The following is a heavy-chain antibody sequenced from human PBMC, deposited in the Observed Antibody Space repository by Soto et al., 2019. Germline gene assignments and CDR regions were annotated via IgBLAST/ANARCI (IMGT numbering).Heavy chain of an antibody. J-gene: IGHJ6*02. CDR2: ISYDGSNK. CDR3: ARDYYDSSGYPSGVYYYYYGMDV. Sequence: PGGSLRLSCAASGFTCSSYAMHWVRQAPGKGLEWVAVISYDGSNKYYADSVKGRFTISRDNSKNTLYLQMNSLRAEDTAVYYCARDYYDSSGYPSGVYYYYYGMDVWGQGTTVTVSS. CDR1: GFTCSSYA. V-gene: IGHV3-30-3*01. D-gene: IGHD3-22*01.